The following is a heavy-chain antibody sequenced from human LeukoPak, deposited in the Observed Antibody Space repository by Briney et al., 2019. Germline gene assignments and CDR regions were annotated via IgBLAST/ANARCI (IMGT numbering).Heavy chain of an antibody. J-gene: IGHJ4*02. CDR3: ARQGGEDSSSSPTDY. Sequence: AASVKVSCKASGGTFSSYTISWVRQAPGHGLEWMGRIIPILGIANYAQKFQGRVTITADKSTSTAYMELSSLRSENAAVYYCARQGGEDSSSSPTDYWGQGTLVTVSS. V-gene: IGHV1-69*02. CDR2: IIPILGIA. D-gene: IGHD6-6*01. CDR1: GGTFSSYT.